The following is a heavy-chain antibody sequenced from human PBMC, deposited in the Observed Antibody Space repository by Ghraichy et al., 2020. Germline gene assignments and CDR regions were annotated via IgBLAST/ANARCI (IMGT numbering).Heavy chain of an antibody. J-gene: IGHJ2*01. V-gene: IGHV3-15*01. D-gene: IGHD6-19*01. Sequence: GGSLRLSCAASGFTFSNAWMSWVRQAPGKGLEWVGRIKSKTDGGTTDYAAPVKGRFTISRDDSKNTLYLQMNSLKTEDTAVYYCTTEASSGTVYWYFDLWGRGTLVTVSS. CDR3: TTEASSGTVYWYFDL. CDR1: GFTFSNAW. CDR2: IKSKTDGGTT.